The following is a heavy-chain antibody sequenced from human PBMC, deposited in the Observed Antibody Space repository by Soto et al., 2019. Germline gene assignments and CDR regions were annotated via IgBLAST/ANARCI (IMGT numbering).Heavy chain of an antibody. Sequence: PSETLSLTCTVSGGSISSGGYYWSWIRQHPGKGLEWFGYIYYSGSTYYNPSLKSRVTISVDTSKNQFSLKLSSVTAADTAVYYCAREYWDTADTAMALGGRFFDYWGQGTLVTVS. CDR2: IYYSGST. D-gene: IGHD5-18*01. J-gene: IGHJ4*02. CDR1: GGSISSGGYY. CDR3: AREYWDTADTAMALGGRFFDY. V-gene: IGHV4-31*03.